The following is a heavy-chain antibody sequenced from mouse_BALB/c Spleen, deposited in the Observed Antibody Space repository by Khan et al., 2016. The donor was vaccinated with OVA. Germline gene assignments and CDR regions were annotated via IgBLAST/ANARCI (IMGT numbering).Heavy chain of an antibody. CDR2: LRYDGNT. D-gene: IGHD6-1*01. Sequence: EVKLLESGPGLVKPSQSLSLTCSVTRYSITNGYFWHWIRQFPGNNLEWIGYLRYDGNTNSNPSHQNRIPITRATPKNQLFLNLNSVTPEDTATYYCARGGSSGPDWFTYWGQGTLVTVSA. J-gene: IGHJ3*01. CDR1: RYSITNGYF. V-gene: IGHV3-6*02. CDR3: ARGGSSGPDWFTY.